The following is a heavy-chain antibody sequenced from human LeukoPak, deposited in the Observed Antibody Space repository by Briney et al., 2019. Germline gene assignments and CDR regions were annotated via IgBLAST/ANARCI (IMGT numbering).Heavy chain of an antibody. Sequence: GGSLKISCAASGFTLSSYAMIWVRQDPGKGLEWVSSITGSGGSTYYADSVKGRFTISRDNSKNTLYLQMNSLRAEDTAVYYCAKDTIFGVVIAGLDYWGQGTLVTVSS. J-gene: IGHJ4*02. CDR2: ITGSGGST. CDR3: AKDTIFGVVIAGLDY. V-gene: IGHV3-23*01. CDR1: GFTLSSYA. D-gene: IGHD3-3*01.